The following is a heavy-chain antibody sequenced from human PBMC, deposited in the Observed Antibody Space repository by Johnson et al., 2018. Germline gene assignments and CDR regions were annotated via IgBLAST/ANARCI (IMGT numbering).Heavy chain of an antibody. Sequence: VQLVESGGGLVKPGGSLRLSCAASGFTFDSYSMNWVRQAPGKGLEWVSFISSSGTYIYYAASVKGRFTISRDNAKNSLYLQMHSLRAEDTAVYSCARDKVFDIWGQGTMVTVSS. CDR2: ISSSGTYI. CDR1: GFTFDSYS. V-gene: IGHV3-21*01. CDR3: ARDKVFDI. J-gene: IGHJ3*02.